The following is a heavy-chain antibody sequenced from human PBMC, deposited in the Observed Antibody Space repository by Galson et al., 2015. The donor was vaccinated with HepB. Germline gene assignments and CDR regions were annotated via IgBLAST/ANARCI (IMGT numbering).Heavy chain of an antibody. J-gene: IGHJ6*02. Sequence: SLRLSCAASGLPFSVYWMSWVRQAPGKGLEWVANINEDGSEKYYVDSVKGRFTMSRDSAKKSLYLAMNSLRADDSAVYYCVTSTIASLYHGGMDVWGQGTTVTVSS. CDR1: GLPFSVYW. V-gene: IGHV3-7*03. D-gene: IGHD2/OR15-2a*01. CDR2: INEDGSEK. CDR3: VTSTIASLYHGGMDV.